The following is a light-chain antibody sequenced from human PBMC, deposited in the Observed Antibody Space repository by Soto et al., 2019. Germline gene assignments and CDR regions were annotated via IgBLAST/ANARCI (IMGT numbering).Light chain of an antibody. CDR2: NNN. V-gene: IGLV1-44*01. J-gene: IGLJ2*01. CDR3: AAWDDSLNGPHVV. Sequence: QSVLTQPPSASRTPGQRVIISCSGSSSNIGSNTVHWYQQLPGTAPKLLIYNNNQRPSGVPDRFSGSKSGTSASLAISGLQSEDEADYYCAAWDDSLNGPHVVFGGGTKLTVL. CDR1: SSNIGSNT.